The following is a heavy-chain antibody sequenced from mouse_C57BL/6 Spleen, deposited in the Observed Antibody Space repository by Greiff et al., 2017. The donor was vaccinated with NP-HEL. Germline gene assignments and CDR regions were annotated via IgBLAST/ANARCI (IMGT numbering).Heavy chain of an antibody. V-gene: IGHV1-64*01. Sequence: VQLQQSGAELVKPGASVKLSCKASGYTFTSYWMHWVKQRPGQGLEWIGMIHPNSGSTNYNEKFKSKATLTVDKSSSTAYMQLSSLTSEDSAVYYCAGYSNCVAWFAYWGQGTLVTVSA. CDR3: AGYSNCVAWFAY. J-gene: IGHJ3*01. CDR2: IHPNSGST. D-gene: IGHD2-5*01. CDR1: GYTFTSYW.